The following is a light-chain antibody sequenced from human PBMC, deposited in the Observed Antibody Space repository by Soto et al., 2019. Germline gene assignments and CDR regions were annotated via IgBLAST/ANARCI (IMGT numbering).Light chain of an antibody. CDR2: GAS. J-gene: IGKJ1*01. CDR1: QTVSNN. Sequence: IVMTQSPATLSVSPGERATLSCRASQTVSNNLVWYQQKPGQAPMLLIYGASTRATGIPARFSGSGSGTEFTLTISSLQSEDFAIYYCQQYNNWPRTFGQGTRVEMK. V-gene: IGKV3-15*01. CDR3: QQYNNWPRT.